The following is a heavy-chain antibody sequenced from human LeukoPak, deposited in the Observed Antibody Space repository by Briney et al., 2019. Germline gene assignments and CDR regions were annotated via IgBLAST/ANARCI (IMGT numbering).Heavy chain of an antibody. V-gene: IGHV3-30-3*01. CDR3: ARDHWVTMVRGVIPLYGLDV. D-gene: IGHD3-10*01. J-gene: IGHJ6*02. Sequence: GGSLRLSCAASGFTYSTYAMHWVRQAPGKGLEWVAVISYDGSNKYYADSVKGRYTISRDNSKSTLYLQMIILRAEDTAVYYCARDHWVTMVRGVIPLYGLDVWGQGSTVTVSS. CDR2: ISYDGSNK. CDR1: GFTYSTYA.